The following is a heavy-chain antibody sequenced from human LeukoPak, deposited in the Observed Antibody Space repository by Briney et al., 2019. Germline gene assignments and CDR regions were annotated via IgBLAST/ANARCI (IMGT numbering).Heavy chain of an antibody. V-gene: IGHV4-59*08. Sequence: LTXXVSXDSISSXXWSXXRQXPXXXXXXIGYIYYSGSTNYNPSLKSRVTISVDTSKNQFSLRLTSVTAADTAVYYCARTTTSSPLLDNWGQGTLVTVSS. CDR3: ARTTTSSPLLDN. CDR2: IYYSGST. CDR1: XDSISSXX. J-gene: IGHJ4*02. D-gene: IGHD1-26*01.